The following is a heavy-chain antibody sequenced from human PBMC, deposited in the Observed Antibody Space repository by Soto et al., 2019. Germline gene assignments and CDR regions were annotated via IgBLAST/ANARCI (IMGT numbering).Heavy chain of an antibody. Sequence: PGGSLRLSCAASGFTFSSYGMHWVRQAPGKGLEWVAVIWYDGSNKYYADSVKGRFTISRDNSKNTLYLQMNSLRAEDTAVYYCARDSSGIAAAGTGYYFDYWGQGTLVTVSS. D-gene: IGHD6-13*01. J-gene: IGHJ4*02. V-gene: IGHV3-33*01. CDR2: IWYDGSNK. CDR3: ARDSSGIAAAGTGYYFDY. CDR1: GFTFSSYG.